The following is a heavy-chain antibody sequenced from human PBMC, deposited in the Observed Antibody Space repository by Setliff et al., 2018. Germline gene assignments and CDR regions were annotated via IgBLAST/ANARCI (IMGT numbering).Heavy chain of an antibody. CDR3: ARLRDSMVRGVSDFYYYYYYMDV. CDR1: DGSLSTYY. V-gene: IGHV4-59*12. D-gene: IGHD3-10*01. Sequence: ETLSLTCTVSDGSLSTYYWSWIRQPPGKGLEFIGYVYYSGTANYSPSLRSRLTISVDTSKNQFSLKLSSVTAADTAVYYCARLRDSMVRGVSDFYYYYYYMDVWGKGTTVTVSS. J-gene: IGHJ6*03. CDR2: VYYSGTA.